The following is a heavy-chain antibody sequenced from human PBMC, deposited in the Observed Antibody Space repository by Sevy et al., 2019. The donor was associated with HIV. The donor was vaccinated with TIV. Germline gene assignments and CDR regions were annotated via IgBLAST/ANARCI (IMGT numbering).Heavy chain of an antibody. CDR2: ISVYGET. J-gene: IGHJ4*02. CDR1: GYTFNNYG. Sequence: ASVKVSCKTSGYTFNNYGISWVREAPGQGLEWMGWISVYGETNYAQKVQDRLTVTTDTSTDTAYMELRSLRSDDTAVYYCARGMYFDFGAYWGQGTLVTVSS. D-gene: IGHD3-10*01. CDR3: ARGMYFDFGAY. V-gene: IGHV1-18*01.